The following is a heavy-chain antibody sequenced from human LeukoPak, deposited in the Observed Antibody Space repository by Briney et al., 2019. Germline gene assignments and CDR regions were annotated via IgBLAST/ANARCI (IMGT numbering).Heavy chain of an antibody. Sequence: PGGSLRLSCAASGFTFSSYSMNWVRRAPGKGLEWVSSISSSSSYIYYADSVKGRFTISRDNAKNSLYLQMNSLRAEDTAVYYCARDSNCHNYYYYYYMDVWGKGTTVTVSS. J-gene: IGHJ6*03. CDR2: ISSSSSYI. CDR3: ARDSNCHNYYYYYYMDV. V-gene: IGHV3-21*01. D-gene: IGHD7-27*01. CDR1: GFTFSSYS.